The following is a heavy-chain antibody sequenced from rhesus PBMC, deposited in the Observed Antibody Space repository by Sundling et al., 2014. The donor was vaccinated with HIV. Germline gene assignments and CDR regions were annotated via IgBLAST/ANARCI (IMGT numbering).Heavy chain of an antibody. D-gene: IGHD5-36*02. CDR1: GFTFSSYG. CDR2: IWYDGGKK. CDR3: AKDLGADITTAGFEY. V-gene: IGHV3-54*02. Sequence: EVQLVESGGGLVQPGGSLRLSCTASGFTFSSYGMHWVRQAPGKGLEWVALIWYDGGKKYYADSVKDRFTISRDNSKNMLYLQMNNLKLDTAVYNCAKDLGADITTAGFEYWGQGVLVTVSS. J-gene: IGHJ4*01.